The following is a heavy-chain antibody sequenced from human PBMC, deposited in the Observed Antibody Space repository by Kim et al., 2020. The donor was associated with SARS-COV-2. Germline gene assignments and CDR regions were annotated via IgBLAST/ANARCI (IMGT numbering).Heavy chain of an antibody. CDR1: GYTFTGYY. CDR2: INPNSGGT. J-gene: IGHJ4*02. V-gene: IGHV1-2*02. CDR3: ARDHIRPKRAWQWLPFDY. Sequence: ASVKVSCKASGYTFTGYYMHWVRQAPGQGLEWMGWINPNSGGTNYAQKFQGRVTMTRDTSISTAYMELSRLRSDDTAVYYCARDHIRPKRAWQWLPFDYWGQGTLVTVSS. D-gene: IGHD6-19*01.